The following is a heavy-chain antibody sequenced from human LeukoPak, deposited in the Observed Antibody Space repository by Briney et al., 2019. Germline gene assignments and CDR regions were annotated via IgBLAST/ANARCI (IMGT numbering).Heavy chain of an antibody. D-gene: IGHD3-10*01. V-gene: IGHV2-70*01. CDR3: ARIRYYGSGSHYGMDI. CDR1: GFSLSTSGMC. J-gene: IGHJ6*02. Sequence: SGPTLVNPTQTLTLTCTFSGFSLSTSGMCVSWIRQPPGKAREWLALIDWDDDKYYSTSLKTRLTISKDTSKNQVVLTMTNMDPVDTATYYCARIRYYGSGSHYGMDIWGQGTTVTVSS. CDR2: IDWDDDK.